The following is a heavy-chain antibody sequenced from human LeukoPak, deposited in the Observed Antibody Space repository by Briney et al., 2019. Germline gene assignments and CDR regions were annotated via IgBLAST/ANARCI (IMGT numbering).Heavy chain of an antibody. J-gene: IGHJ4*02. Sequence: ASVKVSCKASGYTFTGYYMHWVRQAPGQGLEWMGWINPNSGGTNYAQKFQGRVTMTRDTSISTAYMELSRLRSDDTAVYYCERDGGGLNDIHADYWGQGTLVTVSS. V-gene: IGHV1-2*02. CDR1: GYTFTGYY. CDR3: ERDGGGLNDIHADY. D-gene: IGHD3-9*01. CDR2: INPNSGGT.